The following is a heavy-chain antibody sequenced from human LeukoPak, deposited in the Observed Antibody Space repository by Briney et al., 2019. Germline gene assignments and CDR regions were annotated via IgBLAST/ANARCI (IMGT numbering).Heavy chain of an antibody. CDR2: VSASSNI. CDR1: GFTFSSYT. Sequence: PGGSLRLSCAASGFTFSSYTMNWVRQAPGKGLQWVSTVSASSNIHYSESVKGRFTISRDNGRNSLYLQMNSLRDEDTAVYYCVRDALHTAHFVYRGQGTLVTVSS. J-gene: IGHJ4*02. CDR3: VRDALHTAHFVY. V-gene: IGHV3-48*02. D-gene: IGHD5-18*01.